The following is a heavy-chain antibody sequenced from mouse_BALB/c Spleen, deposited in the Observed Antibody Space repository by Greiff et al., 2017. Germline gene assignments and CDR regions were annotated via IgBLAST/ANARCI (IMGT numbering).Heavy chain of an antibody. CDR3: ARGGEVRRGAQFAY. J-gene: IGHJ3*01. CDR1: GYTFTSYV. D-gene: IGHD2-14*01. CDR2: INPYNDGT. Sequence: VQLKESGPELVKPGASVKMSCKASGYTFTSYVMHWVKQKPGQGLEWIGYINPYNDGTKYNEKFKGKATLTSDKSSSTAYMELSSLTSEDSAVYYCARGGEVRRGAQFAYWGQGTLVTVSA. V-gene: IGHV1-14*01.